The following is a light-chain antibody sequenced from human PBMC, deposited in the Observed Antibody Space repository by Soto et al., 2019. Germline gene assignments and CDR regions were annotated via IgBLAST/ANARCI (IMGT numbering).Light chain of an antibody. V-gene: IGKV3-15*01. CDR2: FAS. CDR1: QTVSNN. Sequence: ERVMTQSPATLSVSPGEKATLSCRASQTVSNNLAWYQQKPGQAPRLLIYFASTRATGIPARFSGSGSGTEFTLTISTLQSEDFAVYYCQQYNEWPLTFGXGXXX. J-gene: IGKJ4*01. CDR3: QQYNEWPLT.